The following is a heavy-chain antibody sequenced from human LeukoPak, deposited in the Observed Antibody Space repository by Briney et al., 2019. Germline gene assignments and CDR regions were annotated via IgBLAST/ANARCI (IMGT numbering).Heavy chain of an antibody. D-gene: IGHD6-19*01. Sequence: GGSLRLSCAASGFTFSSYAIYWVRQAPGKGLEWVSGISGSGGNTYFADSVKGRFTISRDNSKNTVYLQMNSLRAEDTAVYYCAKATTGYSSGRYPGWPVDYWGQGTLVTVSS. CDR1: GFTFSSYA. J-gene: IGHJ4*02. CDR2: ISGSGGNT. V-gene: IGHV3-23*01. CDR3: AKATTGYSSGRYPGWPVDY.